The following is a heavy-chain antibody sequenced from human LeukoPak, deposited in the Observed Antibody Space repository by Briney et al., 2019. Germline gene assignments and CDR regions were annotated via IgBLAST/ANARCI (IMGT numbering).Heavy chain of an antibody. V-gene: IGHV4-59*12. CDR3: AKSNGYGLVDI. J-gene: IGHJ3*02. D-gene: IGHD3-10*01. CDR1: GGSISSYY. Sequence: SETLSLTCTVSGGSISSYYWSWIRQPPGKGLEWIGYIFYSGSTYYSPSLRSRVTISLDTSRNQFSLKLNSVTAADTAVYYCAKSNGYGLVDIWGQGTMVTVSS. CDR2: IFYSGST.